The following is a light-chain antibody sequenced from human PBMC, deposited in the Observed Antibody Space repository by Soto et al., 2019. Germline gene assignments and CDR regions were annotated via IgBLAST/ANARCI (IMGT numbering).Light chain of an antibody. Sequence: EIVLTQSPGTLSLSPGERATLSCRASQSVSSNYLAWYQQKPGQAPRLLIYGASSRAAGIADRFSGSGAGTDFTITISRLEPEDFAVYYCQQYGSSPPYSFGQGTKLEIK. CDR2: GAS. CDR1: QSVSSNY. J-gene: IGKJ2*03. V-gene: IGKV3-20*01. CDR3: QQYGSSPPYS.